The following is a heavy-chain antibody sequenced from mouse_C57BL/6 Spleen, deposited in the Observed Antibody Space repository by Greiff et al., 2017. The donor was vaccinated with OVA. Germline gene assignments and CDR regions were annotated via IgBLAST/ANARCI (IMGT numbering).Heavy chain of an antibody. J-gene: IGHJ2*01. CDR2: IYPGDGDP. D-gene: IGHD4-1*01. CDR3: AKLGRGD. Sequence: VKLMESGPELVKPGASVKISCKASGYAFSSSWMNWVKQRPGKGLEWIGRIYPGDGDPNYNGKFKGKATLTADKSSSTAYMQLSSLTSEDSAVYFCAKLGRGDWGQGTTLTVSS. V-gene: IGHV1-82*01. CDR1: GYAFSSSW.